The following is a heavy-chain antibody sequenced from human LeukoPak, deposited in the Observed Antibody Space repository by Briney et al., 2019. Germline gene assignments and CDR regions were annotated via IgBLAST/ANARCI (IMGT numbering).Heavy chain of an antibody. CDR3: ASGSKTAFYDDSESQRQYFDY. CDR1: GYTFTNYY. CDR2: INPSTGTT. Sequence: ASVKVSCKASGYTFTNYYMHWVRQAPGHGPEWMGIINPSTGTTTYTQTFQGRVTLTRDTSTSTAYLDLSSLTSEDTAVYYCASGSKTAFYDDSESQRQYFDYWGQGALVTVSS. J-gene: IGHJ4*02. D-gene: IGHD3-10*01. V-gene: IGHV1-46*01.